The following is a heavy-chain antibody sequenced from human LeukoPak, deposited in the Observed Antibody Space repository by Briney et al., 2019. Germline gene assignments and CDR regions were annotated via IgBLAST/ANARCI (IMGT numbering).Heavy chain of an antibody. CDR1: GFTFSSYW. Sequence: GGSLRLSCAASGFTFSSYWMSWVRQAPGKGLEWVANIKQDGSEKYYVDSVKGRFTISRDNAKNSLYLQMNSLGAEDTAVYYCASDSSGWSQLKDYWGQGTLVTVSS. V-gene: IGHV3-7*01. D-gene: IGHD6-19*01. CDR2: IKQDGSEK. J-gene: IGHJ4*02. CDR3: ASDSSGWSQLKDY.